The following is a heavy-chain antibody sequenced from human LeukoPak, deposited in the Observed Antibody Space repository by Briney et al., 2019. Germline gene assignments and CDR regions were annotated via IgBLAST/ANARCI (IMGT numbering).Heavy chain of an antibody. J-gene: IGHJ4*02. CDR2: IKQDGSET. CDR1: GFTFSSYS. V-gene: IGHV3-7*01. Sequence: GGSLRLSCAASGFTFSSYSMNWVRQAPGKGLEWVANIKQDGSETYSVDSVRGRFTISRDNAKNSLYLQMNSLRAEDTAVYYCARDKVYPDYWGQGTLVTVSS. CDR3: ARDKVYPDY. D-gene: IGHD2/OR15-2a*01.